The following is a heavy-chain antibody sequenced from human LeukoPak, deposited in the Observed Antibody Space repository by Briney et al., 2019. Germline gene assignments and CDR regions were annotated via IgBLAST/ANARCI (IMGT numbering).Heavy chain of an antibody. CDR2: IYPGGSDT. Sequence: GESLKISCKGPGYSFTSYWIGWVRQMPGKGLEWMGIIYPGGSDTRYSPSFQGQVTISADKSISTAYLQWSSLKASDTAMYYCARHVEMATIGFDYWGQGTLVTVSS. J-gene: IGHJ4*02. D-gene: IGHD5-24*01. CDR1: GYSFTSYW. CDR3: ARHVEMATIGFDY. V-gene: IGHV5-51*01.